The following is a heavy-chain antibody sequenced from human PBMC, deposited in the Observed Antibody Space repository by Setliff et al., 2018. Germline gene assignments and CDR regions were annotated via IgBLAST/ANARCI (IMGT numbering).Heavy chain of an antibody. CDR2: IYYRGST. D-gene: IGHD7-27*01. CDR1: GSSIRSGNY. J-gene: IGHJ4*02. CDR3: ATLTGDRGVDY. Sequence: SETLSLTCAVSGSSIRSGNYWGWIRQPPGKGLEWIASIYYRGSTSYNSSLKSRVSISVDTSKNQFSLNLNSVTAADTAVYYCATLTGDRGVDYWGQGRLVTVSS. V-gene: IGHV4-38-2*01.